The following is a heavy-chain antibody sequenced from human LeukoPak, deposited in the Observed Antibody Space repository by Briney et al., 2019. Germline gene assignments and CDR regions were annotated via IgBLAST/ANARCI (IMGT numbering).Heavy chain of an antibody. Sequence: SETLSPTCTVSGGSISSYYWSWIRQPPGKGLEWIGYIYYSGSTNYNPSLKSRVTISVDTSKNQFSLKLSSVTAADTAVYYCARAAQLWLGFDYWGQGTLVTVSS. V-gene: IGHV4-59*01. D-gene: IGHD5-18*01. CDR3: ARAAQLWLGFDY. CDR2: IYYSGST. CDR1: GGSISSYY. J-gene: IGHJ4*02.